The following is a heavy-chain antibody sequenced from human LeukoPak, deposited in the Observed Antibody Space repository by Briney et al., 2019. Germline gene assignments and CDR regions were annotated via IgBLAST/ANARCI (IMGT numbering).Heavy chain of an antibody. J-gene: IGHJ4*02. CDR1: GYTFSSYG. Sequence: EASVTVSCKASGYTFSSYGISWVRQAPGQGLEWMAWISAYNGKTNFARKFRGRVTMTTDTSTSTAYMELRSLRSDDTAIYYCARDRNPYYDGSGYGYCWGQGTLVTVSS. V-gene: IGHV1-18*01. D-gene: IGHD3-22*01. CDR3: ARDRNPYYDGSGYGYC. CDR2: ISAYNGKT.